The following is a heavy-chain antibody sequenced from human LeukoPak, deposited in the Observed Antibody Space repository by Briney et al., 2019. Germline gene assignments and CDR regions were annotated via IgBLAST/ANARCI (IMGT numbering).Heavy chain of an antibody. D-gene: IGHD3-22*01. V-gene: IGHV3-23*01. Sequence: PGGPLRLSCAASGFTFTSYAMSWVRQAPGKGLEWVSVISGSGGTTYYADSVKGRFTISRDNSKNTVSMQMNSVRAEDTAVYYCAKVSRYYYDSGAYYNYWGQGTLVTVSS. CDR2: ISGSGGTT. J-gene: IGHJ4*02. CDR1: GFTFTSYA. CDR3: AKVSRYYYDSGAYYNY.